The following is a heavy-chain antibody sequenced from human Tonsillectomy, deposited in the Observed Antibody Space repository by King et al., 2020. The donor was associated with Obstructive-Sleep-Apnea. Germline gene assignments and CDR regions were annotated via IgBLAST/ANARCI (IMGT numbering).Heavy chain of an antibody. V-gene: IGHV3-48*04. CDR3: AGGGARWPPLGRDPFDC. CDR2: SSSSSSII. J-gene: IGHJ4*02. D-gene: IGHD5-24*01. CDR1: GFTFSTYA. Sequence: VQLVESGGGLVQPGGSLRLSCATSGFTFSTYAMNWVRQAPGKGLEWVSYSSSSSSIIYYADSVKGRFTISRDNAKNSLYLQMNSLRAEDTAVYYCAGGGARWPPLGRDPFDCWGQGTLVTVSS.